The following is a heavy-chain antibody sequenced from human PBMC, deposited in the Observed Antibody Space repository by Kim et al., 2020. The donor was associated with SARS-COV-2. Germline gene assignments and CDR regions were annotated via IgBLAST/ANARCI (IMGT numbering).Heavy chain of an antibody. Sequence: GGSLRLSCAASGFTFSSYSMNWVRQAPGKGLEWVSSISSSSSYIYYADSVKGRFTISRDNAKNSLYLQMNSLRAEDTAVYYCARDRVVVVAATYYYYGMDVWGQGTTVTVSS. CDR3: ARDRVVVVAATYYYYGMDV. J-gene: IGHJ6*02. V-gene: IGHV3-21*01. D-gene: IGHD2-15*01. CDR2: ISSSSSYI. CDR1: GFTFSSYS.